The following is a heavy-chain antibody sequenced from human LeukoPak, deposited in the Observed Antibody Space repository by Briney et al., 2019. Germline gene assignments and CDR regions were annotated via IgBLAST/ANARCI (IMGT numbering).Heavy chain of an antibody. J-gene: IGHJ5*02. CDR2: IYYSGST. Sequence: SETLSLTCTVSGGSISSSSYYWGWIRQPPGKGLEWIGSIYYSGSTYYNPSLKSRVTISVDTSKNQFSLKLSSVTAADTAVYYCARRGYSYGYSWFDPWGQGTLVTVSS. D-gene: IGHD5-18*01. V-gene: IGHV4-39*01. CDR1: GGSISSSSYY. CDR3: ARRGYSYGYSWFDP.